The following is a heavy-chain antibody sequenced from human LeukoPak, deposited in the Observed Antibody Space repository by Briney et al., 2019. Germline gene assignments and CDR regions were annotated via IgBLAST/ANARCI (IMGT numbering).Heavy chain of an antibody. CDR2: ISSSSSYI. D-gene: IGHD3-22*01. J-gene: IGHJ4*02. CDR3: ARDYDSSGYLPDY. CDR1: GFTFSSYS. Sequence: GGSLRLSCAASGFTFSSYSMNWVRQAPGKGLEWVSSISSSSSYIYYADSVKGRFTISRDNSKNTLYLQMNSLRAEDTGVYYCARDYDSSGYLPDYWGQGTLVTVSS. V-gene: IGHV3-21*01.